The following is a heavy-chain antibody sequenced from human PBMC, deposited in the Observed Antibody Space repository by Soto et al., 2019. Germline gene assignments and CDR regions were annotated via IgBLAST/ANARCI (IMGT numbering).Heavy chain of an antibody. CDR1: GYTFTSYA. Sequence: ASVKVSCKASGYTFTSYAMHWVRQAPGQRLEWMGWINAGNGNTKYSQKFQGRVTITRDTSASTAYMELSSLRSEDTAVYYCARDWGIAARPRWFDPWGQGTQVTVSS. CDR2: INAGNGNT. J-gene: IGHJ5*02. V-gene: IGHV1-3*01. CDR3: ARDWGIAARPRWFDP. D-gene: IGHD6-6*01.